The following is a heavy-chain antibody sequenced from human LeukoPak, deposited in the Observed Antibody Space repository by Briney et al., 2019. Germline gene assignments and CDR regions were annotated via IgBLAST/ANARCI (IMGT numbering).Heavy chain of an antibody. CDR1: GYTLIELS. Sequence: AAVKDSCKVSGYTLIELSMHWVRQAPGKGGEWRGGFDPEDGETIYAQKFQGRVTMTEDTSTDTAYMELSSLRSEDTAVYYCATEGYGDYFFNFWRQGTLLTVSS. CDR2: FDPEDGET. J-gene: IGHJ4*02. CDR3: ATEGYGDYFFNF. V-gene: IGHV1-24*01. D-gene: IGHD4-17*01.